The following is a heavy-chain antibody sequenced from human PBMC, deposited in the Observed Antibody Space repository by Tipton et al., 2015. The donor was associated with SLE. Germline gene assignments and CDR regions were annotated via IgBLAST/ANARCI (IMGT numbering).Heavy chain of an antibody. CDR3: ARVWEPDCFDY. J-gene: IGHJ4*02. CDR2: IIPILGIA. V-gene: IGHV1-69*09. Sequence: QLVQSGAEVKKPGSSVKVSCKASGGTFSSYAISWVRQAPGQGLEWMGGIIPILGIANYAQKLQGRVTMTTDTSTSTAYMELRSLRSDDTAVYYCARVWEPDCFDYWGQGTLVTVSS. D-gene: IGHD1-26*01. CDR1: GGTFSSYA.